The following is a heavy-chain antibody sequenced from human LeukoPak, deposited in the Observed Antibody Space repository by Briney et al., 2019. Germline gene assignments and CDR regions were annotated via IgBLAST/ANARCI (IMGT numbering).Heavy chain of an antibody. CDR3: ARGPVEMATIPHFDY. CDR2: IYYSGST. J-gene: IGHJ4*02. CDR1: GGSISSSSYY. D-gene: IGHD5-24*01. V-gene: IGHV4-39*01. Sequence: SETLSLTCTVSGGSISSSSYYWGWIRQPPGRGLEWIGSIYYSGSTYYNPSLKSRVTISVDTSKNQFSLKLSSVTAADTAVYYCARGPVEMATIPHFDYWGQGTLVTVSS.